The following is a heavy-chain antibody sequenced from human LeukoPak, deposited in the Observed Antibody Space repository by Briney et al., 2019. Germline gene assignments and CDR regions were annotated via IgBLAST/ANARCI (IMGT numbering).Heavy chain of an antibody. J-gene: IGHJ4*02. Sequence: ASVKVSCKASGYTFTSYGISWVRQAPGQGLEWMGWISAYAQKFQGRVTMITDTSTSTAYMELRSLRSDDTAVYYCARRFNYYDSSGYYEGFYFDYWGQGTLVTVSS. D-gene: IGHD3-22*01. CDR2: ISAY. V-gene: IGHV1-18*01. CDR3: ARRFNYYDSSGYYEGFYFDY. CDR1: GYTFTSYG.